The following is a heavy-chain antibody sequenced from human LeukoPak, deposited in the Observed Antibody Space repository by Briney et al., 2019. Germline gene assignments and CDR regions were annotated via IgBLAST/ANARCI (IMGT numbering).Heavy chain of an antibody. J-gene: IGHJ6*03. CDR1: GGSISSSSYY. Sequence: PSETLSLTCTVSGGSISSSSYYWGWIRQPPGKGLEWIGSIYYSGSTYYNPSLKSRVTISVDTSKNQFSLKLSSVTAADTAVYYCARDIPYCSGGSCYYYMDVWGKGTTVTVSS. V-gene: IGHV4-39*07. D-gene: IGHD2-15*01. CDR2: IYYSGST. CDR3: ARDIPYCSGGSCYYYMDV.